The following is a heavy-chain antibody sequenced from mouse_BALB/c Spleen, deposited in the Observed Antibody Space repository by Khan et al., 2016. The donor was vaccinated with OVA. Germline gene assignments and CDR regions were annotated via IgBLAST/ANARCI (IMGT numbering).Heavy chain of an antibody. Sequence: VQLQQSGTVLARPGASVKMSCKASGYSFTSYWMHWVKQRPGQGLEWIGALYPGISDTRYNQKFKGKAKLTAVTSASTAYIEFSSLTNEDSAVYYCTRSYDSFYFAYWGQGTTLTVSS. D-gene: IGHD2-4*01. CDR3: TRSYDSFYFAY. CDR2: LYPGISDT. J-gene: IGHJ2*01. V-gene: IGHV1-5*01. CDR1: GYSFTSYW.